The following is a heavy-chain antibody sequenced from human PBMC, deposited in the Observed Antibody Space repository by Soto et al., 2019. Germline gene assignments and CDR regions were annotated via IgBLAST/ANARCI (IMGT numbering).Heavy chain of an antibody. J-gene: IGHJ6*02. CDR2: ISSSSSYI. V-gene: IGHV3-21*01. CDR1: GFTFSNYN. CDR3: VRDTLMDV. Sequence: EVQLVESGGGLVKPGGSLRLSCAASGFTFSNYNMNWVRQAPGKGLEWVSSISSSSSYIYYADSMRGRFTISRDNARKSLYLQMNSLRAEDTALYYCVRDTLMDVWGQGTTVTVSS.